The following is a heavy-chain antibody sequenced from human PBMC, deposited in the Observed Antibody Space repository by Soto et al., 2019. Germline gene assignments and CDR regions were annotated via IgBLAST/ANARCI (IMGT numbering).Heavy chain of an antibody. Sequence: QVQLQESGPGLVEPSGTLSLTCAVSGAYISTNNWWSWVRQPPGKGLEWIGEVYHSGSTNCNPSLKSRVTISIDKSKNQFSLRLTSMTAAVTAVYYCAVPGAGDFDYWSQGTLVTVSS. CDR1: GAYISTNNW. D-gene: IGHD6-13*01. V-gene: IGHV4-4*02. CDR3: AVPGAGDFDY. CDR2: VYHSGST. J-gene: IGHJ4*02.